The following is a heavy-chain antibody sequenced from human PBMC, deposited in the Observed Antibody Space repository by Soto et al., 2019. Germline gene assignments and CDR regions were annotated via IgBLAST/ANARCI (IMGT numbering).Heavy chain of an antibody. Sequence: SETLSLTCTISGGSISSYYWNWIRQPPGKGPEWIGFISYSGSTNYNPSLRSRVTISVDTSKTQSSLRLSSLTAGDTAVYYCARSAAADYLDYWGQGIPVTVSS. J-gene: IGHJ4*02. CDR1: GGSISSYY. V-gene: IGHV4-59*01. CDR3: ARSAAADYLDY. CDR2: ISYSGST. D-gene: IGHD6-13*01.